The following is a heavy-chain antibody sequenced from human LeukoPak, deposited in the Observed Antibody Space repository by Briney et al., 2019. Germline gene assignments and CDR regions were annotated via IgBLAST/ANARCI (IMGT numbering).Heavy chain of an antibody. CDR1: GYTFTSYG. V-gene: IGHV1-18*01. J-gene: IGHJ6*03. Sequence: GASVKVSCKASGYTFTSYGISWVRQAPGQGLEWMGWISAYNGNTNYAQKLQGRVTMTTDTSTSTAYMELRSLRSDDTAVYYCARDQPLGEIYYYYMDVWGKGTTVTVSS. CDR2: ISAYNGNT. CDR3: ARDQPLGEIYYYYMDV. D-gene: IGHD3-10*01.